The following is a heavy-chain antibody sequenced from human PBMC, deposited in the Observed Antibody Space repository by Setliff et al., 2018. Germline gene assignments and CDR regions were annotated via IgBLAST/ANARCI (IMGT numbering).Heavy chain of an antibody. CDR1: GFTFSSHW. CDR3: ARGHCTTISCFLDH. J-gene: IGHJ4*02. D-gene: IGHD2-8*01. CDR2: INPDATTT. Sequence: SCAASGFTFSSHWMHWVRQVPGKGLAWVSQINPDATTTYYADSVKGRFTISRDNAKNSLYLQLDSLRPDDTAFYYCARGHCTTISCFLDHWGQGIMVTVSS. V-gene: IGHV3-74*01.